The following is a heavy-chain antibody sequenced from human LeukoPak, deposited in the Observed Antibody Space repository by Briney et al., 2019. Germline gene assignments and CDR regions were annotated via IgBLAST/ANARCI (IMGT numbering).Heavy chain of an antibody. V-gene: IGHV3-21*04. CDR2: ITSTSTNI. Sequence: GESLRLSCGASGFTFSSYSMNWVRQAPGKGLEWVSSITSTSTNIYYADSVKGRLTISRDNAKNSLYLQMNSLRAEDMALYYCAKDNDDILTGYLDYWGQGTLVTVSS. CDR3: AKDNDDILTGYLDY. D-gene: IGHD3-9*01. CDR1: GFTFSSYS. J-gene: IGHJ4*02.